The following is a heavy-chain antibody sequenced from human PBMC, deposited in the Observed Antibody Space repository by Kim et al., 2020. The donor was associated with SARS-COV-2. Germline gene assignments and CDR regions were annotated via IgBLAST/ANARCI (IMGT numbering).Heavy chain of an antibody. CDR3: ARGLVPGCSSTSCLNFDY. Sequence: SETLSLTCAVYGGSFSGYYWSWIRQPPGKGLEWIGEINHSGSTNYNPSLKSRVTISVDTSKNQFSLKLSSVTAADTAVYYCARGLVPGCSSTSCLNFDY. J-gene: IGHJ4*01. CDR1: GGSFSGYY. D-gene: IGHD2-2*01. CDR2: INHSGST. V-gene: IGHV4-34*01.